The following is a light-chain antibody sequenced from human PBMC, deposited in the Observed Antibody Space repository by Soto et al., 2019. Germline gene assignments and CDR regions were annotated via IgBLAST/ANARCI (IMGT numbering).Light chain of an antibody. CDR2: EVT. J-gene: IGLJ3*02. Sequence: QSALTQPASVSGSPGQSITISCTGTSIDVGGYNHVSWYQQYPGKAPKLMIYEVTNRPSGVSNRFSGSKSGNTASLTISGLQAEDEADYYCSSYTSGNTWVFGGGTKLTVL. CDR1: SIDVGGYNH. CDR3: SSYTSGNTWV. V-gene: IGLV2-14*01.